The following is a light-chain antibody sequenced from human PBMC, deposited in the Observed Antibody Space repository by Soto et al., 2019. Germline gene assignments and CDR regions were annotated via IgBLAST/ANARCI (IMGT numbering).Light chain of an antibody. CDR1: NSNIGKNY. Sequence: QSALTQPPSVSAAPGQKVTISCSGSNSNIGKNYVSWYQQFPGTAPKLLIYDNNKRPSGIPDRFSGSKSGTSATLGITGLQTGDEADYYCGTWDSSLSAMVFGGGTKLTVL. V-gene: IGLV1-51*01. CDR2: DNN. CDR3: GTWDSSLSAMV. J-gene: IGLJ2*01.